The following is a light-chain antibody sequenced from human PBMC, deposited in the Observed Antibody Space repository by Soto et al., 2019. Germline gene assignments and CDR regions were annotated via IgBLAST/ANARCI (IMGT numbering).Light chain of an antibody. CDR2: AAS. V-gene: IGKV1-39*01. J-gene: IGKJ2*01. Sequence: DIQVTQSPSSLSAYVGDRVTITCRASQSISSYLNWYQQKPGKAPKLLIYAASSLQSGVPSRFSGSGSGTDFTLTIISLQPEDYATYFCQQRDSMPYAFGPGTKVDNK. CDR3: QQRDSMPYA. CDR1: QSISSY.